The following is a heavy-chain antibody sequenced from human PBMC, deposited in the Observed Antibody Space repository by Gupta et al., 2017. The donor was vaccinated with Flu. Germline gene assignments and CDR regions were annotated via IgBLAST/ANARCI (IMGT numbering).Heavy chain of an antibody. D-gene: IGHD6-19*01. J-gene: IGHJ5*02. V-gene: IGHV4-4*07. CDR2: IYTSGST. Sequence: VQLQESGPGLVKPSETLSLTCTVSGGSISSYYWSWIRQPAGTGLEWIGRIYTSGSTNYNPSLKSRVTMSVDTSKNQFSLKLSSVTAADTAVYYCARDFTLYSSGWYWFDPWGQGTLVTVSS. CDR3: ARDFTLYSSGWYWFDP. CDR1: GGSISSYY.